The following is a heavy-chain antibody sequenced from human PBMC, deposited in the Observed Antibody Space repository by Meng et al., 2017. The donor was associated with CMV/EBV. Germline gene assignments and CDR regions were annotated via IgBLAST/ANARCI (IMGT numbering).Heavy chain of an antibody. Sequence: SGGSISSSSYYWGWIRQPQGKGLEWIGSIYYSGSTYYNPSLKSRVTISVDTSKNQFSLKLSSVTAADTAVYYCARAYCSGGSCWFDPWGQGTLVTVSS. J-gene: IGHJ5*02. CDR2: IYYSGST. D-gene: IGHD2-15*01. CDR1: GGSISSSSYY. CDR3: ARAYCSGGSCWFDP. V-gene: IGHV4-39*07.